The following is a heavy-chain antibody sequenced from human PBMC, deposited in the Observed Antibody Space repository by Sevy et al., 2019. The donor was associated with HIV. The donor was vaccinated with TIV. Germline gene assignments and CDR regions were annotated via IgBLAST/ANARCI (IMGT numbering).Heavy chain of an antibody. V-gene: IGHV1-69*13. J-gene: IGHJ3*02. CDR1: GDTFSTYG. D-gene: IGHD7-27*01. CDR2: IIPIFGTP. CDR3: AREGGVATTGDHDAFDI. Sequence: ASVKVSCKASGDTFSTYGLSWVRQAPGQGLEWMGGIIPIFGTPYYAQKFQGRVTITADESASTAYMELSSLRSEDTALYYCAREGGVATTGDHDAFDIWGHGTLVTVSS.